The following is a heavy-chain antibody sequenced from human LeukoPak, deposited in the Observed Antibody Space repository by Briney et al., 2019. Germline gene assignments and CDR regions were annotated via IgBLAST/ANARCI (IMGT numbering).Heavy chain of an antibody. J-gene: IGHJ4*02. CDR1: GFTFSSYG. D-gene: IGHD3-16*01. CDR2: IRYDGSNK. Sequence: GGSLRLSCAASGFTFSSYGMHWVRQAPGKGLEWVAFIRYDGSNKYYADSVKGRFTISRDNSKNTLYLQMNSLRAEDTAVCYCAKLVTAGADFDYWGQGTLVTVSS. CDR3: AKLVTAGADFDY. V-gene: IGHV3-30*02.